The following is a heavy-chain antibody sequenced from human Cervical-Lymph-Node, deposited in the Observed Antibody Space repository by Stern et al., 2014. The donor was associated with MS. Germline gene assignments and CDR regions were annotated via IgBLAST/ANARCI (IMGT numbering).Heavy chain of an antibody. Sequence: QVQLVQSGAEVKKPGSSVKVSCRASGGTFNVYAINWLRQAPGQGLEWMGGIIPIFGTANYAQKFQGRVTITADESTRTSSMQLSSLRSNDTAVYYCARDGRHRDNYGLDVWGQGTTVIVSS. D-gene: IGHD2-15*01. CDR2: IIPIFGTA. CDR1: GGTFNVYA. V-gene: IGHV1-69*01. CDR3: ARDGRHRDNYGLDV. J-gene: IGHJ6*02.